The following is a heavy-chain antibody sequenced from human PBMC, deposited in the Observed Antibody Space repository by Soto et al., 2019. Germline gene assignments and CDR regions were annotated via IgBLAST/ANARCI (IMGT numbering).Heavy chain of an antibody. CDR3: ARINGGYSYGSQRSD. V-gene: IGHV4-34*01. D-gene: IGHD5-18*01. J-gene: IGHJ4*02. CDR1: GGSFSGYY. CDR2: INHSGST. Sequence: SETLSLTCAVYGGSFSGYYWSWIRQPPGKGLEWIGEINHSGSTNYNPSLKSRVTISVDTSKNQFSLKLSSVTAADTAVYYCARINGGYSYGSQRSDWGQGTLVTVSS.